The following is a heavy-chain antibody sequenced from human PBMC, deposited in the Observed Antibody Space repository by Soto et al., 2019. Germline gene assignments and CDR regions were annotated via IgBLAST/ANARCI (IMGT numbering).Heavy chain of an antibody. J-gene: IGHJ5*02. CDR2: ISQTGTT. Sequence: TLSLTCAVSGGSITSGHSYSWAWIRQPPGRGLEWIGSISQTGTTSYNPSLKSRVSVSLDKSKNQFSLRLSSVTAADMAVYFCARAVSPYFGTWFDPWGQGTLVTVSS. CDR3: ARAVSPYFGTWFDP. V-gene: IGHV4-30-2*01. CDR1: GGSITSGHSYS. D-gene: IGHD3-10*01.